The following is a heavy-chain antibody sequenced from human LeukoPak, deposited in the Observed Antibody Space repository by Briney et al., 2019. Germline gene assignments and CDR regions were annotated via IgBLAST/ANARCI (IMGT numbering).Heavy chain of an antibody. CDR1: GYTFTSYD. V-gene: IGHV1-8*01. CDR3: ARGRYDILTGYWAAKRGFDY. Sequence: ASVKVSCKASGYTFTSYDINWVRQATGQGLEWMGWMNPNSGNTGYAQKFQGRVTMTRNTSISTAYMELSSLRSEDTAVYYCARGRYDILTGYWAAKRGFDYWGQGTLVTVSS. CDR2: MNPNSGNT. D-gene: IGHD3-9*01. J-gene: IGHJ4*02.